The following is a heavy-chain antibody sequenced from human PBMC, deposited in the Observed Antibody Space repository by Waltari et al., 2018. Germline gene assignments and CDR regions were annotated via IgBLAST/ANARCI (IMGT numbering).Heavy chain of an antibody. CDR3: TTDGSYCGGDCSEDDAFDI. V-gene: IGHV3-15*01. D-gene: IGHD2-21*02. Sequence: EVQLVESGGGLVKPGGSLRLSCAASGFTFSNAWMSWVSQAPGKGLEWVGRIKSKTDGGTTDYAALVKGRFTISRDDSKNTLYLQMNSLKTEDTAVYYCTTDGSYCGGDCSEDDAFDIWGQGTMVTVSS. CDR1: GFTFSNAW. CDR2: IKSKTDGGTT. J-gene: IGHJ3*02.